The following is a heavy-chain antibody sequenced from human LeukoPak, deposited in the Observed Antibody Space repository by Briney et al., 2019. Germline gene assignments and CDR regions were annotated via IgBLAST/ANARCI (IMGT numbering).Heavy chain of an antibody. CDR3: ARARTGTTRYFDY. CDR1: GGSISSGSYY. D-gene: IGHD1-7*01. CDR2: IYTSGST. J-gene: IGHJ4*02. V-gene: IGHV4-61*02. Sequence: SETLSLTCTVSGGSISSGSYYWSWIQQPAGKGLEWIGRIYTSGSTNYNPSLKSRVTISVDTSKNQFSLKLSSVTAADTAVYYCARARTGTTRYFDYWGQGTLVTVSS.